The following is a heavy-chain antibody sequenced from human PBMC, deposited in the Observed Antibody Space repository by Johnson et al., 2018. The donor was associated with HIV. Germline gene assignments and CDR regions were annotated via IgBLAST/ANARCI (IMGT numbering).Heavy chain of an antibody. CDR1: GFTFSRFA. CDR3: AKPHQYDSSGYWSGRDASDI. J-gene: IGHJ3*02. CDR2: ISFDGHPK. Sequence: QVQLMESGGGVVQPGRSLRLSCVASGFTFSRFAMHWVRQAPGKGLEWVTLISFDGHPKYYVDSVKGRLTISRDNSMNPLYLQMNSLTPEDTAVYYCAKPHQYDSSGYWSGRDASDIWGQGTMVTVSS. V-gene: IGHV3-30*18. D-gene: IGHD3-22*01.